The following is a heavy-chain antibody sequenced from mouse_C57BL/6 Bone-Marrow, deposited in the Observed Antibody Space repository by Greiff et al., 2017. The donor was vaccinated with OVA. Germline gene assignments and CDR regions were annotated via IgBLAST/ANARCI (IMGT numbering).Heavy chain of an antibody. D-gene: IGHD1-1*01. J-gene: IGHJ2*01. CDR1: GYTFTSYG. CDR2: IYPRSGNT. V-gene: IGHV1-81*01. CDR3: VTTVVAPFDY. Sequence: QVQLKESGAELARPGASVKLSCKASGYTFTSYGISWVKQRTGQGLEWIGEIYPRSGNTYYNEKFKSKATLTADKSSSTAYMELRSLTSEDSAVDFCVTTVVAPFDYWGQGTTLTVSS.